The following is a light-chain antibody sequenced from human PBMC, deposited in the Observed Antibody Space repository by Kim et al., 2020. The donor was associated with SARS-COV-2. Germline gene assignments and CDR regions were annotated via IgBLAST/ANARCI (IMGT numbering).Light chain of an antibody. Sequence: SAAVGDRVTITCRASQSISSWLAWYQQKPGKAPKLLIYDASSLERGVPSRFSGSGSGTEFTLTISSLQPDDFATYYCQQCNSYSYTFGQGTKLEI. V-gene: IGKV1-5*01. J-gene: IGKJ2*01. CDR1: QSISSW. CDR3: QQCNSYSYT. CDR2: DAS.